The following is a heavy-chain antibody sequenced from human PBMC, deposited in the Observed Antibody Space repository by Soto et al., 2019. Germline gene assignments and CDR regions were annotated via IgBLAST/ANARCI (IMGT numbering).Heavy chain of an antibody. J-gene: IGHJ2*01. CDR2: IIPIFGTA. D-gene: IGHD2-21*02. CDR1: GGTFSSYA. CDR3: ARRVVVTGPSPAWWYFDL. Sequence: GASVKVSCKASGGTFSSYAISWVRQAPGQGLEWMGGIIPIFGTANYAQKFQGRVTITADKSTSTAYMELSSLRSEDTAMYYCARRVVVTGPSPAWWYFDLWGRGTLVTVSS. V-gene: IGHV1-69*06.